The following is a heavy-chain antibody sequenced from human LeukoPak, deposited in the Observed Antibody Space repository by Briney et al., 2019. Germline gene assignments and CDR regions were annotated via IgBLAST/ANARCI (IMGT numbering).Heavy chain of an antibody. Sequence: GGSLRLSCAASGVTLSSYAMSWARQAPGKGLEWVSGISSSGSGGNTYYADSVKGRFTISRDNSKNTLYLQMNSLRAEDTAVYYCAKAIPVGSGWYTPIDYWGQGTLVTVSS. D-gene: IGHD6-19*01. CDR2: ISSSGSGGNT. CDR1: GVTLSSYA. CDR3: AKAIPVGSGWYTPIDY. J-gene: IGHJ4*02. V-gene: IGHV3-23*01.